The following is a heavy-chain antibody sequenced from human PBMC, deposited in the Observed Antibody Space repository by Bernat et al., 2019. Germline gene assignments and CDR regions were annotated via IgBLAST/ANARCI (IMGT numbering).Heavy chain of an antibody. CDR3: AGQVAGTDYADF. Sequence: QVQLQESGPGLVKPSETLSLTCAVSGGSLSSSGYYWGWIRQPPGKGLEYIATISHSGSTYYNPSLKSRLTTSVDTSKNRFSLKLNSVTAADTAVYYCAGQVAGTDYADFWGQEPWLPSPQ. CDR2: ISHSGST. D-gene: IGHD6-19*01. CDR1: GGSLSSSGYY. V-gene: IGHV4-39*01. J-gene: IGHJ4*01.